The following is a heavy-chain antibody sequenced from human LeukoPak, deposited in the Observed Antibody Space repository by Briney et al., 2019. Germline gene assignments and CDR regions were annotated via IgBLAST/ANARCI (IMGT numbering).Heavy chain of an antibody. CDR2: INHSGST. J-gene: IGHJ5*02. CDR3: ARKRYCSSTSCPGPKYNWFDP. Sequence: PSETLSLTCAVYGGSFSGYYWSWIRQPPGKGLEWIGEINHSGSTNYNPSLKSRVTISVDTSKNQFSLKLSSVTAADTAVYYCARKRYCSSTSCPGPKYNWFDPWGQGTLVTVSS. V-gene: IGHV4-34*01. CDR1: GGSFSGYY. D-gene: IGHD2-2*01.